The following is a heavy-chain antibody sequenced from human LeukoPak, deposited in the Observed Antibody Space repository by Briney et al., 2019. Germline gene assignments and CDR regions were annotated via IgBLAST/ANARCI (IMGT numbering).Heavy chain of an antibody. CDR3: TRITPTYYDILTGYSGY. D-gene: IGHD3-9*01. V-gene: IGHV3-49*03. J-gene: IGHJ4*02. CDR2: IRSKAYGGTT. Sequence: PGGSLRLSCTASGFTFGDYAMSWFRQAPGKGLEWVGFIRSKAYGGTTEYAASVKGGFTISRDDSKSIAYLQMNSLKTEDTAVYYCTRITPTYYDILTGYSGYWGQGTLVTVSS. CDR1: GFTFGDYA.